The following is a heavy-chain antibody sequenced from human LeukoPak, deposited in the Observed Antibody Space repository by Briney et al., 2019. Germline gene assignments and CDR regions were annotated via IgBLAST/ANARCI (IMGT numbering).Heavy chain of an antibody. V-gene: IGHV3-7*01. Sequence: GGSLRLSCVASGFTFSSYWMSWVRQVPGKGLEWVANINQDGSEEQYVDSVKGRFTISRDNAKNSLYLQMNSLRAEDTAVYYCARGDCSSTSCYKDYYYYMDVWGKGTTVTVSS. CDR1: GFTFSSYW. CDR2: INQDGSEE. CDR3: ARGDCSSTSCYKDYYYYMDV. J-gene: IGHJ6*03. D-gene: IGHD2-2*02.